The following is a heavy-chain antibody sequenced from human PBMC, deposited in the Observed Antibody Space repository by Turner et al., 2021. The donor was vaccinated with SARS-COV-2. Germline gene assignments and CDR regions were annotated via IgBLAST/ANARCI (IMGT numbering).Heavy chain of an antibody. Sequence: EVQLLESGGGLVQPGGSLRLPCTASGLTFNNFGMSWVRQAPGKGLEWVSIISGSGENTHYAESVKGRFTISRDNSKNTLYLQMNSLRAEDTAIYYCATIAAAGPDFYYYYGMDVWGQGTTVTVSS. CDR3: ATIAAAGPDFYYYYGMDV. D-gene: IGHD6-13*01. CDR2: ISGSGENT. CDR1: GLTFNNFG. V-gene: IGHV3-23*01. J-gene: IGHJ6*02.